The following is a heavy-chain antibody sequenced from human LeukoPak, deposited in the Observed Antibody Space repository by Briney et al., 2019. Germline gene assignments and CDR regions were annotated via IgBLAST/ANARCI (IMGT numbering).Heavy chain of an antibody. J-gene: IGHJ3*02. CDR2: ISHIGRT. CDR1: GDSFSSHY. Sequence: SETLSLTCAVSGDSFSSHYWTWIRQSHGTGLEWIGYISHIGRTNYNPSLKGRVTISIDTSKNQFSLKLRSVTAADTAVYYCARDLVTVTKGFDIWGQGTMVSVSS. D-gene: IGHD4-17*01. CDR3: ARDLVTVTKGFDI. V-gene: IGHV4-59*11.